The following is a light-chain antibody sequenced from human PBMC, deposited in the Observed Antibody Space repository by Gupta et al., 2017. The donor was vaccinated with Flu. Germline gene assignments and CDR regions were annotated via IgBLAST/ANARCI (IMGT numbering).Light chain of an antibody. CDR3: HKYDSAPRT. Sequence: GDRVTIACRASQGINNYLAWYQQKPGKIPTLLISAASTLQSGVPSRFSGSGSGTEFTLTISSLQPEDVATYYCHKYDSAPRTFGQGTKVEIK. V-gene: IGKV1-27*01. J-gene: IGKJ1*01. CDR1: QGINNY. CDR2: AAS.